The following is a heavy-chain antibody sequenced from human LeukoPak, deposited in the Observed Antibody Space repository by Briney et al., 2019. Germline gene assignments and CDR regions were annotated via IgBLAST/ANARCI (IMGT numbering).Heavy chain of an antibody. Sequence: GGSLRLSCAASGFTFSNAWMSWVRQAPGKGLEWVGRIKSKTDGGTTDYAAPVKGRFTISRDDSKNTLYLQMSSLKTEDTAVYYCTTVQGFWSGYYPFDYWGQGTLVTVSS. D-gene: IGHD3-3*01. CDR3: TTVQGFWSGYYPFDY. CDR1: GFTFSNAW. J-gene: IGHJ4*02. CDR2: IKSKTDGGTT. V-gene: IGHV3-15*01.